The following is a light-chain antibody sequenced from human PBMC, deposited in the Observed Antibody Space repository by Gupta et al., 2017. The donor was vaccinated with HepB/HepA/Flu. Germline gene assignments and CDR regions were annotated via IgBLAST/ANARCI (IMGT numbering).Light chain of an antibody. Sequence: EIVLTQSPGTLSLSPGERATLSCRTSQSVSDSQLAWYQQKPGQAPRLLIYAVSSRATGIPDRVSGSGSGTEFTLTISRREPEDFAVYYCQHKNSSTWTFGQGTXVEIK. CDR2: AVS. CDR3: QHKNSSTWT. J-gene: IGKJ1*01. V-gene: IGKV3-20*01. CDR1: QSVSDSQ.